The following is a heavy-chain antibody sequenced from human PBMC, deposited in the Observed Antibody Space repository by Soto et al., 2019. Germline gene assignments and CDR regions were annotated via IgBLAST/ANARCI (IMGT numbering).Heavy chain of an antibody. CDR2: ITPDGTTT. D-gene: IGHD2-2*01. J-gene: IGHJ4*02. CDR3: ARDLASSPGY. Sequence: PGGSLRLSCAASVFTFSSSWMFWVRQAPEKGLVWISRITPDGTTTSYADSVKGRFTISRENAKNTVYLQMNSLRAEDTAVYYCARDLASSPGYWGQGTLVTVSS. V-gene: IGHV3-74*01. CDR1: VFTFSSSW.